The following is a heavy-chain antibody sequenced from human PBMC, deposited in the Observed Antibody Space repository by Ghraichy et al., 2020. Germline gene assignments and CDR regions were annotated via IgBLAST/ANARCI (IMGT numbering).Heavy chain of an antibody. J-gene: IGHJ6*02. D-gene: IGHD5-24*01. CDR2: ILYSGTT. CDR1: GGSVSSGYPS. Sequence: SETLSLTCTVSGGSVSSGYPSWSWIRQSPGKGLEWIGYILYSGTTNYNPSLKSRVTISTDTTKNQFTLRLSSVTAADTAVYYCARDGVLVEMAAVDYYGMDVWCQGTTVTVSS. CDR3: ARDGVLVEMAAVDYYGMDV. V-gene: IGHV4-61*01.